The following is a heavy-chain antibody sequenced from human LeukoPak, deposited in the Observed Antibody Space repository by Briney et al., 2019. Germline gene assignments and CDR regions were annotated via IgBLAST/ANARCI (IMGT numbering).Heavy chain of an antibody. J-gene: IGHJ4*02. CDR1: GGSIISYY. Sequence: PSETLSLTCSVFGGSIISYYWSWIRQPPGKALEWIGYIYSSGSTNYNPSLKSRVTISVDTSKNQFSLRLSSLTAADTAVYYCARGFSSSGNYPTFDYWGRGTLVTVSS. V-gene: IGHV4-59*01. CDR3: ARGFSSSGNYPTFDY. D-gene: IGHD1-26*01. CDR2: IYSSGST.